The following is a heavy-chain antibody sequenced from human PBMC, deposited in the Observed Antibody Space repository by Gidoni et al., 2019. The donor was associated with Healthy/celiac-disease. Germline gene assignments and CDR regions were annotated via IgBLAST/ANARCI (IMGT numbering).Heavy chain of an antibody. CDR1: GGSISSSSYY. D-gene: IGHD3-3*01. V-gene: IGHV4-39*01. CDR2: IYYSGST. CDR3: ARAYDFWSGYLPNWFDP. Sequence: QLQLQESGPGLVKPSETLSLTCTVSGGSISSSSYYWGWIRQPPGKGLEWIGSIYYSGSTYYNPSLKSRVTISVDTSKNQFSLKLSSVTAADTAVYYCARAYDFWSGYLPNWFDPWGQGTLVTVSS. J-gene: IGHJ5*02.